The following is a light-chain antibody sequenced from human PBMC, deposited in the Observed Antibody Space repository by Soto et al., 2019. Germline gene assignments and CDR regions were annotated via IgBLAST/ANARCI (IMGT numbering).Light chain of an antibody. J-gene: IGKJ4*01. CDR2: DVS. CDR3: QQRGSWPPLT. V-gene: IGKV3-11*01. Sequence: EIVLTQSPATLSLSPGEGATVSCRASHSVSSYLAWYQQKPGQAPRLLIYDVSKRATGIPSRFSGSGSGTDFTLTISSLEPEDFAIYYCQQRGSWPPLTFGGGTKVEIK. CDR1: HSVSSY.